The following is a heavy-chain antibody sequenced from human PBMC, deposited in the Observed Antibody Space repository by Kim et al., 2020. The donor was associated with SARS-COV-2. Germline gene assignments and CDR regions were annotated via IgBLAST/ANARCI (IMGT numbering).Heavy chain of an antibody. CDR3: ARGITIFGVVTNGMDV. V-gene: IGHV4-31*02. J-gene: IGHJ6*02. Sequence: PSLTSRVTISVDTSKNQFSLKLSSVTAADTAVYYCARGITIFGVVTNGMDVWGQGTTVTASS. D-gene: IGHD3-3*01.